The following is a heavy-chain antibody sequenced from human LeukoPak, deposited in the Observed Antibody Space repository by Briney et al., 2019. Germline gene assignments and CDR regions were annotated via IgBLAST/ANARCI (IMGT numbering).Heavy chain of an antibody. D-gene: IGHD2-15*01. CDR1: GFTFSSYW. CDR3: ARGAQYCSGGSCFEYYFNY. Sequence: PGGSLRLSCAASGFTFSSYWMSWVRQAPGKGLEWVGNIKQDGSEKYYADSVKGRFTISRDNAKSSLYLQTNSLRAEDTAVYYCARGAQYCSGGSCFEYYFNYWGQGTLVTVSS. J-gene: IGHJ4*02. V-gene: IGHV3-7*01. CDR2: IKQDGSEK.